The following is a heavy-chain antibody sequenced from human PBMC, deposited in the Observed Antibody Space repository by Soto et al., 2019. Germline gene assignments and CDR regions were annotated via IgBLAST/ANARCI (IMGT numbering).Heavy chain of an antibody. V-gene: IGHV1-69*01. Sequence: QVQLVQSGAEVKKPGSSMKVSCKASGGTFNSYDINWVRQAPGQGLEWRGGIIPIVETPKYAQKFQGRVTITADESTNTVYMELSSLRSEDTAMYYCARLSRPNYYDTSGFFKDNWFDPWGQGTLVTVSS. J-gene: IGHJ5*02. CDR3: ARLSRPNYYDTSGFFKDNWFDP. D-gene: IGHD3-22*01. CDR1: GGTFNSYD. CDR2: IIPIVETP.